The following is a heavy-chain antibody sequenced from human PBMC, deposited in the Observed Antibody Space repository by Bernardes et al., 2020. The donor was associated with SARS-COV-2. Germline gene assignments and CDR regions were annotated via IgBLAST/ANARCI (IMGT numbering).Heavy chain of an antibody. J-gene: IGHJ4*03. Sequence: GSTLQVFCASSGFTFKNYGMHWVRQAPGKGLEWVEFISYEGSKKYYLDSLKGRFTISRDSSKNTLYLQMNSLRDDDTAVYYCVKRRAIFELWAGNFDYWGQGTTVTVSS. CDR1: GFTFKNYG. V-gene: IGHV3-30*18. CDR2: ISYEGSKK. CDR3: VKRRAIFELWAGNFDY. D-gene: IGHD5-18*01.